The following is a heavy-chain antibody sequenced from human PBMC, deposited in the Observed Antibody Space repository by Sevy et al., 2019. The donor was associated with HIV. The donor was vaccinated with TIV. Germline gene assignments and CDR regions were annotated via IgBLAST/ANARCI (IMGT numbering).Heavy chain of an antibody. D-gene: IGHD3-22*01. CDR2: ISSSGSII. V-gene: IGHV3-48*03. CDR1: GFTFRSYE. CDR3: ARVDANYDKGFDP. Sequence: GGSLRLSCEASGFTFRSYEMNWVRQAPGKGLEWVSYISSSGSIIYYADSVKGRFTISRDKAKNSLYMQMNSPRAEDTAVYYCARVDANYDKGFDPWGQGTLVTVSS. J-gene: IGHJ5*02.